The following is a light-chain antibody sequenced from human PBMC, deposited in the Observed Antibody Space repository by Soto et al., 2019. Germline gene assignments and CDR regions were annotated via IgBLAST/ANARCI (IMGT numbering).Light chain of an antibody. Sequence: DIQLTQSPSSLSASVGDTVTISCRASQDINFSLNWYQQNPGKAPKLLIYAAASLQSGVPSRFSGSGSGTDFTLTISSLQPEDFATYYCQQSDIIPPWTFGQGTRVEI. CDR2: AAA. CDR1: QDINFS. CDR3: QQSDIIPPWT. J-gene: IGKJ1*01. V-gene: IGKV1-39*01.